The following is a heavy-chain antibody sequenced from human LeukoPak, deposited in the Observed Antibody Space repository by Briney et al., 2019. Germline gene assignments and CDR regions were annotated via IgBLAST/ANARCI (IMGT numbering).Heavy chain of an antibody. D-gene: IGHD2-15*01. CDR2: ISSSSSYI. Sequence: PGGSLRLSCAASGFTFSSYSMNWVRQAPGKGLEWVSSISSSSSYIYYADSVKGRFTISRDNAKNSLYLQMNSLGAEDTAVYYCARSSTPYCSGGSCYRNWFDPWGQGTLVTVSS. V-gene: IGHV3-21*01. CDR1: GFTFSSYS. J-gene: IGHJ5*02. CDR3: ARSSTPYCSGGSCYRNWFDP.